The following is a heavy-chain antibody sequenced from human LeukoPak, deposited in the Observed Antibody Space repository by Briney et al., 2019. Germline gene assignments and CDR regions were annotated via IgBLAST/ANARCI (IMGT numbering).Heavy chain of an antibody. D-gene: IGHD2-2*01. CDR2: IYHSGST. Sequence: SETLSLTCTVSGYSISSGYYWGWIRQPPGKGLEWIGNIYHSGSTYYNPSLKSRVTISVDTSNNQFSLKLSSVTAADTAVYYCARLGNSAETDVWGKGTTVTVSS. J-gene: IGHJ6*04. CDR3: ARLGNSAETDV. CDR1: GYSISSGYY. V-gene: IGHV4-38-2*02.